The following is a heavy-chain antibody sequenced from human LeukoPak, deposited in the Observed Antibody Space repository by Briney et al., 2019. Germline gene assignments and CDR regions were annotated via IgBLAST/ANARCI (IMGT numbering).Heavy chain of an antibody. CDR1: GFTFSSYW. Sequence: GGSLRLSCAASGFTFSSYWMSWVRQAPGKGLEWVANIKQEGSEKYYVDSVKGRFTISRDNAKNSLYLQMNSLRAEDTAVYYCAREGDGSGSSYYYYYGMDVWGQGTTVTVSS. J-gene: IGHJ6*02. CDR3: AREGDGSGSSYYYYYGMDV. D-gene: IGHD3-10*01. CDR2: IKQEGSEK. V-gene: IGHV3-7*01.